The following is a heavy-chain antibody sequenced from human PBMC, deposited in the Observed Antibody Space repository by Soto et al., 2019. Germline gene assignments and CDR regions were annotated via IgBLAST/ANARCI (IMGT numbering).Heavy chain of an antibody. Sequence: SETLSLTCTVSDGSISRSAFYWGWIRQPPGKGLEWIGSVHYTGSTYYNPSLKSRVTISVDTSKNQFSLKVSSVTAADTAVYYCARGATYYDFWSGYYRPYYYYYGMDVWGQGTTVTVSS. CDR2: VHYTGST. V-gene: IGHV4-39*01. D-gene: IGHD3-3*01. CDR3: ARGATYYDFWSGYYRPYYYYYGMDV. J-gene: IGHJ6*02. CDR1: DGSISRSAFY.